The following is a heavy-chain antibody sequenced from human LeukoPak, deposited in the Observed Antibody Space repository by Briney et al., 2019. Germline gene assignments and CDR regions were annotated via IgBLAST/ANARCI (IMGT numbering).Heavy chain of an antibody. D-gene: IGHD2-2*02. V-gene: IGHV4-30-4*08. CDR3: ARAYCSSTSCYTDYYYMDV. CDR1: GGSISSGDYY. J-gene: IGHJ6*03. CDR2: IYYSGST. Sequence: SQTLSPTCTVSGGSISSGDYYWSWIRQPPGKGLEWIGYIYYSGSTYYNPSLKSRVTISVDTSKNQFSLKLSSVTAADTAVYYCARAYCSSTSCYTDYYYMDVWGKGTTVTVSS.